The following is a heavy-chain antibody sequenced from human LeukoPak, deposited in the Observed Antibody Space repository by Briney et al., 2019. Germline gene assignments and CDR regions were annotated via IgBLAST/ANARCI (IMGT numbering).Heavy chain of an antibody. CDR1: GFTFSSYV. CDR2: VSGSGGST. Sequence: GGSLRLSCAASGFTFSSYVMNWLRQAPGRGLEWVSSVSGSGGSTYYADSVKGRFTISRDNSKSTLYLQMNSLRAGDTAVYYCAKALSTVTTRSVEYWGQGTLVTVSS. D-gene: IGHD4-17*01. CDR3: AKALSTVTTRSVEY. V-gene: IGHV3-23*01. J-gene: IGHJ4*02.